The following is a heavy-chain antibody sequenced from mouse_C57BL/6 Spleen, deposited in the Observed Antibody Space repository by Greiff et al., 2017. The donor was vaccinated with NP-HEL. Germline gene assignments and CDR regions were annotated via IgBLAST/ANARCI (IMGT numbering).Heavy chain of an antibody. D-gene: IGHD1-1*01. Sequence: VQLQQSGAELARPGASVKMSCKASGYTFTSYTMHWVKQRPGQGLEWIGYINPSSGYTKYNQKFKDKATLTADKSSSTAYMQLSSLTSEDSAVYYCARWAYYYGSSYWYFDVWGTGTTVTVSS. CDR1: GYTFTSYT. CDR3: ARWAYYYGSSYWYFDV. J-gene: IGHJ1*03. V-gene: IGHV1-4*01. CDR2: INPSSGYT.